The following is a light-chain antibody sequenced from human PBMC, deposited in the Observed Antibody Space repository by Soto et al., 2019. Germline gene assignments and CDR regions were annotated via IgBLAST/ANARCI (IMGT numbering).Light chain of an antibody. CDR1: SSDVRAHNY. J-gene: IGLJ1*01. CDR2: EVS. CDR3: SSYASGNTRV. Sequence: QSALTQPASVSGSPGQSITISCTGTSSDVRAHNYVSWYQQYPGKAPKLMIYEVSNRPSGVSNRFSGSKSGNTASLTISGLQAEDEADYYCSSYASGNTRVFGTGSKLTVL. V-gene: IGLV2-14*01.